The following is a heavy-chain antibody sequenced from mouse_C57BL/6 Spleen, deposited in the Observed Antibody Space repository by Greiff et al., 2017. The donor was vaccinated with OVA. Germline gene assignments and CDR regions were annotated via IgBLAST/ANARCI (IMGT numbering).Heavy chain of an antibody. CDR3: ASDGYYVSWYFDV. D-gene: IGHD2-3*01. Sequence: EVKLVESGGGLVKPGGSLKLSCAASGFTFSDYGMHWVRQAPEKGLEWVAYISSGSSTIYYADTVKGRFTISRDNAKNTLFLQMTSLRSEDTAMYYCASDGYYVSWYFDVWGTGTTVTVSS. CDR2: ISSGSSTI. J-gene: IGHJ1*03. CDR1: GFTFSDYG. V-gene: IGHV5-17*01.